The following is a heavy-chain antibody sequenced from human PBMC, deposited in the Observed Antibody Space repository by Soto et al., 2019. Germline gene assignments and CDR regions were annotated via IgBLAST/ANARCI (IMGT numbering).Heavy chain of an antibody. J-gene: IGHJ5*02. CDR2: ISGSGGST. CDR1: GFTFSSYA. D-gene: IGHD3-3*01. CDR3: AKSPDFWSGYYTSFWFDP. Sequence: GSLRLSCAASGFTFSSYAMSWVRQAPGKGLEWVSAISGSGGSTYYADSVKGRFTISRDNSKNTLYLQMNSLRAEDTAVYYCAKSPDFWSGYYTSFWFDPWGQGTLVTVSS. V-gene: IGHV3-23*01.